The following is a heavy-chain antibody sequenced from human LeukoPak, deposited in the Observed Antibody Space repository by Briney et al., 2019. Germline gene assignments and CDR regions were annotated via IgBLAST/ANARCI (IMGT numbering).Heavy chain of an antibody. CDR3: AKGGDYYVWGSLPSYYYMDV. V-gene: IGHV3-30*04. CDR2: ISYDGSNK. J-gene: IGHJ6*03. D-gene: IGHD3-16*01. CDR1: GFTFSSYA. Sequence: EGSLRLSCAASGFTFSSYAMHWVRQAPGKGLEWVAVISYDGSNKYYADSVKGRFTISRDNSKNTLYLQMNSLRAEDTAVYYCAKGGDYYVWGSLPSYYYMDVWGKGTTVTVSS.